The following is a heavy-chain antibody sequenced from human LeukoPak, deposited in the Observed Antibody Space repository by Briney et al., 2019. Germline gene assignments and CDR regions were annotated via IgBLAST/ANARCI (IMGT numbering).Heavy chain of an antibody. J-gene: IGHJ4*02. CDR3: ARGMWLWDPAMANI. V-gene: IGHV1-2*02. D-gene: IGHD5-18*01. Sequence: GASVKVSCKASGYTFTGYYMNWVRQAPGQGLEWLGWINPNSGGTNYAQKFQGRVTMTRDTSISTAYMELSRLRSDDTAVYYCARGMWLWDPAMANIWGQGTLVTVSS. CDR1: GYTFTGYY. CDR2: INPNSGGT.